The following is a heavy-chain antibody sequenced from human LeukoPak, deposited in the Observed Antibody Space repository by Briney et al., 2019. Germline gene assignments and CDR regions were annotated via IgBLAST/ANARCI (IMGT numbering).Heavy chain of an antibody. CDR2: INPSGGST. V-gene: IGHV1-46*01. J-gene: IGHJ3*02. CDR3: ARDEVGPGRAFDI. Sequence: GASVKVSCTASGYTFTSYYMHWVRQAPGQGLEWMGIINPSGGSTSYAQKFQGRVTMTRDTSTSTVYMELSSLRSEDTAVYYCARDEVGPGRAFDIWGQGTMVTVSS. CDR1: GYTFTSYY.